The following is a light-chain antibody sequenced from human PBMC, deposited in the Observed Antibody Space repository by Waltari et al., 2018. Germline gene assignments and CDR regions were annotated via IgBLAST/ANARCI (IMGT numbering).Light chain of an antibody. V-gene: IGKV3-20*01. CDR2: GAS. Sequence: EIVLTQSPGTLSLSPGERATLSCRASQSVRGSLAWYQQKAGQAPRHLIYGASSRATGIPDRFSGGGSGTDFSLTISRLEPEDFAVYYCQHYVRLPATFGQGTKVEI. CDR3: QHYVRLPAT. J-gene: IGKJ1*01. CDR1: QSVRGS.